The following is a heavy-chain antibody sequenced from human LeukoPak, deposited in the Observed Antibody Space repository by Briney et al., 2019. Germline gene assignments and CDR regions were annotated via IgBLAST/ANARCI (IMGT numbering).Heavy chain of an antibody. CDR2: ISYDGSNK. J-gene: IGHJ4*02. V-gene: IGHV3-30*04. CDR1: GFTFSSYA. Sequence: GRSLGLSCAASGFTFSSYAMHWVRQAPGKGLEWVAVISYDGSNKYYADSVKGRFTISRDNSKNTLYLQMNSLRAEDTAVYYCAREQRMVRGVIIYYFDYWGQGTLVTVSS. D-gene: IGHD3-10*01. CDR3: AREQRMVRGVIIYYFDY.